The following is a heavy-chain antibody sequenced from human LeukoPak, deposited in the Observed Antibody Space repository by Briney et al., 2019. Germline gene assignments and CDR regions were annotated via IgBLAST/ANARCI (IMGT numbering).Heavy chain of an antibody. CDR2: IKQDGSEE. CDR3: AREASSGWNFDY. CDR1: GSTFSNYW. V-gene: IGHV3-7*04. Sequence: GGSLRLSCAASGSTFSNYWMSWVRQAPGKGLEWVANIKQDGSEEDYVDSVNGRFTISRDNAKNSLFLQMSSLRAEDSGVYYCAREASSGWNFDYWGQGTLVTVSS. D-gene: IGHD6-25*01. J-gene: IGHJ4*02.